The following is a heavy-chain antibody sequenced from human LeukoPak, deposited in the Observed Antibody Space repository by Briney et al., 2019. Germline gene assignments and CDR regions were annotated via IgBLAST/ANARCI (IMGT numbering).Heavy chain of an antibody. V-gene: IGHV3-74*01. CDR2: IASDGSST. D-gene: IGHD4-23*01. Sequence: GGSLRLSCAASGFTFSSYWMNWVRQAPRKGLVWVSRIASDGSSTTYADSVKGRFSISRDNAKNTLYLQMNSLRVEDTAVYYCARGRPRGNDYWGQGTLVTVSS. CDR1: GFTFSSYW. CDR3: ARGRPRGNDY. J-gene: IGHJ4*02.